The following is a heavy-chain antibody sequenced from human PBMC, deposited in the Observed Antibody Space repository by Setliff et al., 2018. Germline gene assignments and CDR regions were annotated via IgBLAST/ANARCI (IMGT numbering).Heavy chain of an antibody. CDR3: ARVLVGATINYFDY. CDR1: GGTFSSYA. CDR2: IIPILGIA. V-gene: IGHV1-69*10. J-gene: IGHJ4*02. Sequence: ASVKVSCKASGGTFSSYAISWVRQAPGQGLEWMGGIIPILGIANYAQKFQGRVTITADESTSTAYMELSSLRSDDTAVYYCARVLVGATINYFDYWGQGTLVTVSS. D-gene: IGHD1-26*01.